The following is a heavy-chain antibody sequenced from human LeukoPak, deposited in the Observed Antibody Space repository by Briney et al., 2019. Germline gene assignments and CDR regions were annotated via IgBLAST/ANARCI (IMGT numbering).Heavy chain of an antibody. D-gene: IGHD6-6*01. J-gene: IGHJ4*02. CDR3: ARGPRSDY. CDR2: INHSGST. V-gene: IGHV4-34*01. CDR1: GGSFSGYY. Sequence: SETLSLTCAVYGGSFSGYYWSWIRQPPGKGLEWIGEINHSGSTNYNPSLKSRVTISVDTSKNQFSLKLSSVTAADTAVYYCARGPRSDYWGQGTLVTVSS.